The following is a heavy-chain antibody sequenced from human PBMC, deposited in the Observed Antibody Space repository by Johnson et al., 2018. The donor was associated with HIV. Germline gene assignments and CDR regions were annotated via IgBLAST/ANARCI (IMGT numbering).Heavy chain of an antibody. Sequence: VQLVESGGGLVQPGGSLRLSCAASGFTFSSYDMHWVRQATGNGLEWVSAIGPAGDTYYPGSVKGRFTISRENAKNSLYLQMNSLRAGDTAVYYCARGPPLQWELRGNAFDIWGQGTMVTVSS. D-gene: IGHD1-26*01. V-gene: IGHV3-13*01. J-gene: IGHJ3*02. CDR1: GFTFSSYD. CDR2: IGPAGDT. CDR3: ARGPPLQWELRGNAFDI.